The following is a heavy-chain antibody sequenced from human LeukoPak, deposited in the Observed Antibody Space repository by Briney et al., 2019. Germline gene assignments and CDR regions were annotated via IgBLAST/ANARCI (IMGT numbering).Heavy chain of an antibody. V-gene: IGHV3-66*01. CDR2: LYSGGNT. Sequence: GGSLRLSCAASGFTVSSNYMGWVRQAPGKGLEWVSVLYSGGNTYYADSVKGRFTISRDNSKNTLHLQMNSLRAEDTAVYYCATSPATGNIYFDLWGRGTLVTVSS. CDR3: ATSPATGNIYFDL. J-gene: IGHJ2*01. CDR1: GFTVSSNY. D-gene: IGHD6-13*01.